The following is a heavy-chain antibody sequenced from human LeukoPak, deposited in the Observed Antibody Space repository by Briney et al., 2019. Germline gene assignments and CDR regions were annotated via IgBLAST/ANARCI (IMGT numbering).Heavy chain of an antibody. CDR3: AKGAPQGGYYDYVWGSYRYYYYYMDV. J-gene: IGHJ6*03. CDR2: IRYDGSNK. D-gene: IGHD3-16*02. CDR1: GFTFSSYG. V-gene: IGHV3-30*02. Sequence: PGGSLRLSCAASGFTFSSYGMHWVRQAPGKGLEWVAFIRYDGSNKYYADSVKGRFTISRDNSKNTLYLQMNSLRAEDTAVYYCAKGAPQGGYYDYVWGSYRYYYYYMDVWGKGTTVTISS.